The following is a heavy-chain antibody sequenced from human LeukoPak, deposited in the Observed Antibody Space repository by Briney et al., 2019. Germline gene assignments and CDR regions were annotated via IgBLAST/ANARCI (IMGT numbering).Heavy chain of an antibody. Sequence: SVKVSCKASGGTFSSYAISWVRQAPGQGLEWMGGIIPIFGTANYAQKLQGRVTMTTDTSTSTAYMELRSLRSDDTAVYYCARDGQGLLWFGEFDNWFDPWGQGTLVTVSS. V-gene: IGHV1-69*05. CDR2: IIPIFGTA. J-gene: IGHJ5*02. CDR1: GGTFSSYA. CDR3: ARDGQGLLWFGEFDNWFDP. D-gene: IGHD3-10*01.